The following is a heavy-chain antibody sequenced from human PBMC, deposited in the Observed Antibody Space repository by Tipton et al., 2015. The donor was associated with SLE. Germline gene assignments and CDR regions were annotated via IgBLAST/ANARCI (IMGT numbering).Heavy chain of an antibody. D-gene: IGHD2/OR15-2a*01. Sequence: TLSLTCTVSGASVSSFYWGWIRQSPGKGLEWIGNFYHRGTTYYNPSLKSRVTISADTSKNHLSLKLTSVTAADTAVYFCARSSSVRTLLWPTFAYWGQGTLVTVSS. CDR1: GASVSSFY. J-gene: IGHJ4*02. CDR2: FYHRGTT. V-gene: IGHV4-38-2*02. CDR3: ARSSSVRTLLWPTFAY.